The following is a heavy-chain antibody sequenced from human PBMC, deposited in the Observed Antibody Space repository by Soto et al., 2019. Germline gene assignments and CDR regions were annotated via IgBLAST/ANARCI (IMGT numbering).Heavy chain of an antibody. V-gene: IGHV3-21*01. CDR3: ARDQPGYSYGYGLGY. CDR1: GVTFSSYS. CDR2: ISSSSSYI. Sequence: PGGSLRLSCAASGVTFSSYSMNWVRQAPGKGLEWVSSISSSSSYIYYADSVKGRFTISRDNAKNSLYLQMNSLRAEDTAVYYCARDQPGYSYGYGLGYWGQGTLVTVSS. D-gene: IGHD5-18*01. J-gene: IGHJ4*02.